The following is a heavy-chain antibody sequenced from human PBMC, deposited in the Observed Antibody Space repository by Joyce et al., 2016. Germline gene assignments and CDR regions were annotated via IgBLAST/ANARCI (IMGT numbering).Heavy chain of an antibody. J-gene: IGHJ5*01. V-gene: IGHV3-53*01. D-gene: IGHD3-9*01. CDR2: LYSTGNE. CDR3: ARDSDISWFDS. CDR1: GFTVSRNY. Sequence: EVRLVESGGGLIQPGGSLRLSCVASGFTVSRNYMSWVRQAPGKGLGWVSMLYSTGNEHYAESVKGRFTISSDNAENTRNLQMDRLRPEDTAVYYCARDSDISWFDSWGQGILVTVSS.